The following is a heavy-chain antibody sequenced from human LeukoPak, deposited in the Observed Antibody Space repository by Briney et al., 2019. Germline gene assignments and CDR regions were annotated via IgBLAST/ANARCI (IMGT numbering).Heavy chain of an antibody. CDR1: GASISSYY. D-gene: IGHD3-22*01. CDR3: TRPYYYDSSGSPDY. J-gene: IGHJ4*02. V-gene: IGHV4-59*08. Sequence: KTSETLSLTCTVSGASISSYYWSWIRQSPGKGLEWIGYIYDRGSTNYNPSLKSRVTISVDTSKNQFSLKLSSVTATDTAVYYCTRPYYYDSSGSPDYWGQGTLVTVSS. CDR2: IYDRGST.